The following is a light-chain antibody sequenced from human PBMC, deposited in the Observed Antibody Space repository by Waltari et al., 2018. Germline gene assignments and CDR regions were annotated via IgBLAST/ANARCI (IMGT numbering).Light chain of an antibody. Sequence: EIVITQSPATLSVSPGERATLSCRASQSVSSNLAWYQQKPGQAPRLLIYGASTRATGIPARFSGSGSGTEFTLTISSLQSEDFGVYYCHQYNNWWTFGQGTKVEIK. CDR1: QSVSSN. J-gene: IGKJ1*01. CDR3: HQYNNWWT. CDR2: GAS. V-gene: IGKV3-15*01.